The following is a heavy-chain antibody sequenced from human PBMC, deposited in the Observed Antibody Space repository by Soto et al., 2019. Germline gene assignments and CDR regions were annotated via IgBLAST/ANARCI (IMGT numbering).Heavy chain of an antibody. CDR2: IYPDDSDT. V-gene: IGHV5-51*01. CDR1: GYTFSSYW. Sequence: GESLKISCRGSGYTFSSYWIAWVRQRPGKGLEWLGIIYPDDSDTRYSPSFQGQVTISADKSINTAYLQWSSLKASDTATYYCARQGSTGGMYSYGMAVWGQGTTVTVSS. D-gene: IGHD2-8*02. CDR3: ARQGSTGGMYSYGMAV. J-gene: IGHJ6*02.